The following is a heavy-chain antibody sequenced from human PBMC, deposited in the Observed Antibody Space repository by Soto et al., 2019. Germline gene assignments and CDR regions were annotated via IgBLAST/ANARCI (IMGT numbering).Heavy chain of an antibody. CDR2: IIPILGIA. D-gene: IGHD2-2*01. V-gene: IGHV1-69*02. CDR1: GGTFSSYT. CDR3: ARGAVVGSYNWFDP. Sequence: GASVKVSCKASGGTFSSYTISWVRQAPGQGLEWMGRIIPILGIANYAQKFQGRVTITADKSTSTAYMELSSLRSEDTAVYYCARGAVVGSYNWFDPWGQGTLVTVSS. J-gene: IGHJ5*02.